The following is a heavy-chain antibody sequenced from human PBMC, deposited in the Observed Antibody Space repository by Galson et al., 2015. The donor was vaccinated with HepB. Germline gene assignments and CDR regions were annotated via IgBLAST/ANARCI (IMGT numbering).Heavy chain of an antibody. D-gene: IGHD1-26*01. CDR3: ARVLVGALGWFDP. Sequence: SLRLSCAASGFSFKNYAMSWVRQAPGKGLEWVSAISGSGNTTYYTDSLKGRFTVSRDNSNNTLYLQMRSLRAEDTAMYYCARVLVGALGWFDPWGQGTLVTVSS. V-gene: IGHV3-23*01. J-gene: IGHJ5*02. CDR1: GFSFKNYA. CDR2: ISGSGNTT.